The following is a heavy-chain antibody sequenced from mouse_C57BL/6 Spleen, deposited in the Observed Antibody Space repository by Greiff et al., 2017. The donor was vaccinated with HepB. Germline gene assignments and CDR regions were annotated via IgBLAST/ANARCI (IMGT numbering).Heavy chain of an antibody. CDR2: IDPSDSYT. J-gene: IGHJ3*01. D-gene: IGHD1-1*01. Sequence: QVQLQQPGAELVRPGTSVKLSCKASGYTFTSYWMHWVKQRPGQGLEWIGVIDPSDSYTNYNQKFKGKATLTVDTSSSTAYMQLSSLTSEDSAVYYCARNYGSSSPWFAYWGQGTLVTVSA. V-gene: IGHV1-59*01. CDR3: ARNYGSSSPWFAY. CDR1: GYTFTSYW.